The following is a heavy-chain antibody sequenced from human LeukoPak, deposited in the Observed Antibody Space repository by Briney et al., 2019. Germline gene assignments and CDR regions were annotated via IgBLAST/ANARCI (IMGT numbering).Heavy chain of an antibody. V-gene: IGHV3-15*01. D-gene: IGHD4-17*01. CDR3: TAYGGTSGLVDC. Sequence: GGSLRLSCAASGFTFTNAWMSWVRQAPGKGLEWVDRIKSKTDGGTTDYAAPVKGRFTISRDDSKNTLYLQMNSLKSEDTAVYYCTAYGGTSGLVDCWGQGTLVTVSS. CDR1: GFTFTNAW. J-gene: IGHJ4*02. CDR2: IKSKTDGGTT.